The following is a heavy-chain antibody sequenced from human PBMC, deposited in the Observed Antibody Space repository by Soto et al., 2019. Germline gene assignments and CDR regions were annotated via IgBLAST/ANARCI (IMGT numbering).Heavy chain of an antibody. J-gene: IGHJ6*02. D-gene: IGHD2-8*01. CDR3: AHSCTNGVCYTNYYGMDV. V-gene: IGHV2-5*02. CDR1: GFSLSTSGVG. Sequence: QITLKESGPTLVKPTQTLTPTCTFSGFSLSTSGVGVGWIRQPPGKALEWLALIYWDDDKRYSPSLKSRLTITKDTSKNQVVLTMTNRDPVDTATYYCAHSCTNGVCYTNYYGMDVWGQGTTVTVSS. CDR2: IYWDDDK.